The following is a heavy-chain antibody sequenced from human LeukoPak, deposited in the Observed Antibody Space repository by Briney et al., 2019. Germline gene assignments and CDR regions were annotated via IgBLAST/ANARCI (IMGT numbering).Heavy chain of an antibody. Sequence: GGSLRLSCAASGFTFDDYAMHWVRQAPGKGLEWVSGISWNSGSIGYADSVKGRFTISRDNAKNSLYLQMNSLRAEDTALYYCARAELGYCSSTSCYLTAVIAFDIWGQGTIVTVSS. CDR3: ARAELGYCSSTSCYLTAVIAFDI. J-gene: IGHJ3*02. D-gene: IGHD2-2*01. CDR1: GFTFDDYA. CDR2: ISWNSGSI. V-gene: IGHV3-9*01.